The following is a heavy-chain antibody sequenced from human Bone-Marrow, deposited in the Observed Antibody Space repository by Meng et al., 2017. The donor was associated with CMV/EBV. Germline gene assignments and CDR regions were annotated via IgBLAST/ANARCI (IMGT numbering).Heavy chain of an antibody. D-gene: IGHD2-2*01. J-gene: IGHJ3*02. CDR1: GGSFSAYY. V-gene: IGHV4-34*01. Sequence: SETLSLTCAVYGGSFSAYYWSWIRQPPGKGLEWIGEINHSGSTNYNPSLKSRVTISVDTSKNQFSLKLNSVTAADTAVYYCARPNVAVPAAPDGFDIWGQGTMVTVSS. CDR2: INHSGST. CDR3: ARPNVAVPAAPDGFDI.